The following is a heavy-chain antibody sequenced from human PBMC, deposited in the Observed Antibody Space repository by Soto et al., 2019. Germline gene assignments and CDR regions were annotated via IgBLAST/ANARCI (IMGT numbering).Heavy chain of an antibody. Sequence: QVQLVESGGGVVQPGRSLRLSCAASGFTFSSYGMHWVRQAPGKGLEWVAVISYDGSNKYYADYVKGRFTISRDNSKNTLYLQMNSLRAEDTAVYYCANGGQWLVRDYYYYGMDVWGQGTTVTVSS. D-gene: IGHD6-19*01. J-gene: IGHJ6*02. CDR1: GFTFSSYG. CDR3: ANGGQWLVRDYYYYGMDV. V-gene: IGHV3-30*18. CDR2: ISYDGSNK.